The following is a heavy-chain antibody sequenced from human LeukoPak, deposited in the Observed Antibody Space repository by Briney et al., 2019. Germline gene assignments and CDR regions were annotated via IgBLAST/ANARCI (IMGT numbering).Heavy chain of an antibody. Sequence: GGSLRLSCAASGFTVSSNDISWVRQAPGKGLEWVSVVYSGGTTYFADSVKGRFTVSRDDFKNTLYLQMNSLRAEDTAVYYCARDTPTSGFGEFIFYYYGLDVWGQGTTVTVSS. D-gene: IGHD3-10*01. CDR2: VYSGGTT. V-gene: IGHV3-66*01. J-gene: IGHJ6*02. CDR3: ARDTPTSGFGEFIFYYYGLDV. CDR1: GFTVSSND.